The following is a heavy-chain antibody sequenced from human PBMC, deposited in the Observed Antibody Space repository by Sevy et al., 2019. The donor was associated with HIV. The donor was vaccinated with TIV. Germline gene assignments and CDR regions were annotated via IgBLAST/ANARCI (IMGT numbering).Heavy chain of an antibody. J-gene: IGHJ5*02. Sequence: GGSLILSCAASGFTFSDYYMSWVRQAPGKGLEWVANINKDGSEKYYVDSVKGRFTFSRDNAKNSLYLQMNSLRAEDMAVYYCALDSSGFYAWGQGTLVTVSS. V-gene: IGHV3-7*01. CDR3: ALDSSGFYA. CDR1: GFTFSDYY. D-gene: IGHD3-3*01. CDR2: INKDGSEK.